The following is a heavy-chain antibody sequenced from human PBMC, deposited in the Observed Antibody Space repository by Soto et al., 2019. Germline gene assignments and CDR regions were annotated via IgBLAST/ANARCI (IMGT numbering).Heavy chain of an antibody. J-gene: IGHJ6*02. Sequence: QVQLVQSGAEVKKPGASVKVSCNASGYTFTSYFITWVRQAPGQGLEWMGWISAYNGNTNYAQMLQGRVTMTTDTSTATAYMEMRSLRSDDTAVYYCARQNYYSGMDVWGQGTLVTVSS. CDR2: ISAYNGNT. CDR3: ARQNYYSGMDV. V-gene: IGHV1-18*01. CDR1: GYTFTSYF.